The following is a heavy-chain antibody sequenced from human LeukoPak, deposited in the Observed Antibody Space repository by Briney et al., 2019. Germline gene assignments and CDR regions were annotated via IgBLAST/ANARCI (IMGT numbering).Heavy chain of an antibody. J-gene: IGHJ6*02. CDR3: ARDKLTAAGRRYFYYGMDV. CDR1: GGSFSSYY. V-gene: IGHV4-59*01. D-gene: IGHD6-13*01. Sequence: SETLSLTCTLSGGSFSSYYWSWIRQPPGGGLEWIGYIYFTGSPIYNPSLKSRVTISVDTSKSQFSLKLSSVTAADTAVYYCARDKLTAAGRRYFYYGMDVWGQGTTVTVSS. CDR2: IYFTGSP.